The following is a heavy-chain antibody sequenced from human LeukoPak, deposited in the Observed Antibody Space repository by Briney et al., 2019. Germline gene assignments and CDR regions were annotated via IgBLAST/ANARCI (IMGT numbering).Heavy chain of an antibody. CDR2: IYYSGST. J-gene: IGHJ4*02. V-gene: IGHV4-39*07. D-gene: IGHD1-26*01. CDR3: AREEMPGKFDY. Sequence: SETLSLTCTVSGGSISSSSYYWGWIRQPPGKGLECIGSIYYSGSTYYNPSLKSRVTISLDKSKNQFSLKLRSVTAADTAVYYCAREEMPGKFDYWGQGTLVTVSS. CDR1: GGSISSSSYY.